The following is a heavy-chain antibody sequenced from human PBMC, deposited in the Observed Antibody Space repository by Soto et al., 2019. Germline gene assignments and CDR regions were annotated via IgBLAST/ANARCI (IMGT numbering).Heavy chain of an antibody. Sequence: QVQLQQWGAGLLKPSETLSLTCAVYGGSFSGYYWSWIRQPPGKGLERIGEINHSGSTNYNPSLKSRVTISVDTSKNQFSLKLSSVTAADTAVYYCARGFLSLAAAGRSYFDYWGQGTLVTVSS. CDR1: GGSFSGYY. CDR2: INHSGST. J-gene: IGHJ4*02. D-gene: IGHD6-13*01. CDR3: ARGFLSLAAAGRSYFDY. V-gene: IGHV4-34*01.